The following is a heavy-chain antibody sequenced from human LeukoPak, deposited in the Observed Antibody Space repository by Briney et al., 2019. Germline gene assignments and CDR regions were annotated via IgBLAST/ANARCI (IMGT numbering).Heavy chain of an antibody. Sequence: PSETLSLTCTVSGGSISSNGYYWGWIRQPPGKGLEWIGSIYYSGSTYYNPSLKSRVTISVDTSKNHFSLNLSSVPAADTAVYYCARHSDVENHKPMAFHIWGQGTMVTVSS. J-gene: IGHJ3*02. V-gene: IGHV4-39*01. D-gene: IGHD1-14*01. CDR3: ARHSDVENHKPMAFHI. CDR1: GGSISSNGYY. CDR2: IYYSGST.